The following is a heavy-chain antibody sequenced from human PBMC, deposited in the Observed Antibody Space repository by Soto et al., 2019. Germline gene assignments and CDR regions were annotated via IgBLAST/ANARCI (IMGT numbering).Heavy chain of an antibody. D-gene: IGHD5-18*01. Sequence: QVQLVESGGGVVQPGRSLRLSCAASGFTFSTYGMHWVRQAPGKGLEWVAVISYEGSNKYYAESVKGRITISRDNSENTRYLRMNSLRAEDRDVYYCARDRSSRVTHFDYWGEGTVVTVFS. J-gene: IGHJ4*02. V-gene: IGHV3-30*03. CDR2: ISYEGSNK. CDR1: GFTFSTYG. CDR3: ARDRSSRVTHFDY.